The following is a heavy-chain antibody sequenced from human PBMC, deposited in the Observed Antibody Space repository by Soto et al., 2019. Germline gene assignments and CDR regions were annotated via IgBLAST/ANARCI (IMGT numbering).Heavy chain of an antibody. V-gene: IGHV1-2*02. CDR2: INPHTGDT. J-gene: IGHJ2*01. D-gene: IGHD1-26*01. CDR3: AREGGSATVARREWYLDH. Sequence: QVQLVQSGAEVKKPGASVTVSCKTSGYPLTDFYIHWVRQDPGQGLEWMAWINPHTGDTNTALKFQGRVTMTRDTSINTAFMDLTRLGPDDTAVYYCAREGGSATVARREWYLDHWGRGTLVSVSS. CDR1: GYPLTDFY.